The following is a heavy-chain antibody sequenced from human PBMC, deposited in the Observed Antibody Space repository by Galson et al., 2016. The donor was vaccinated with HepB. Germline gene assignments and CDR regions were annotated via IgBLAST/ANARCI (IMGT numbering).Heavy chain of an antibody. CDR1: GYTFTGYY. CDR2: INPNSGGT. J-gene: IGHJ6*02. CDR3: ARVRQWLRRNSYYYGMDV. Sequence: SVKVSCKASGYTFTGYYMHWVRQAPGQGLEWMGWINPNSGGTNYAQKFQGRVTMTRDTSISTAYMELSRLRSDDTAVYYCARVRQWLRRNSYYYGMDVWGQGPTGPVAS. D-gene: IGHD6-19*01. V-gene: IGHV1-2*02.